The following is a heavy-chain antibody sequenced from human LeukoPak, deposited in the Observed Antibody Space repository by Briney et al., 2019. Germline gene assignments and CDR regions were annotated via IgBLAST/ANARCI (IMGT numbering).Heavy chain of an antibody. CDR1: GYTFTSYG. D-gene: IGHD2-2*01. CDR2: ISAYNGNT. CDR3: AREDVVVPAAMGMAYYYYYGMDV. Sequence: GASVKVSCKASGYTFTSYGISWVRQAPGQGLEWMGWISAYNGNTNYAQKLQGRVTMTTDTSKSTAYMELRSLRSDDTAVYYCAREDVVVPAAMGMAYYYYYGMDVWGQGTTVTVSS. J-gene: IGHJ6*02. V-gene: IGHV1-18*01.